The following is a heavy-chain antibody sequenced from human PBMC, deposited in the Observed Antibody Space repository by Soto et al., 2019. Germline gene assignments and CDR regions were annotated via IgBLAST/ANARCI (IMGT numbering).Heavy chain of an antibody. CDR3: ARDYSGYETDYYGMDV. Sequence: PGGSLRLSCAASGFTFSSYEMNWVRQAPGKGLEWVSYITSRGSTIYYADSVKGRFTISRDNAKNSLYLQMNSLRAEDTAVYYCARDYSGYETDYYGMDVWGQGTTVTVSS. CDR1: GFTFSSYE. CDR2: ITSRGSTI. V-gene: IGHV3-48*03. D-gene: IGHD5-12*01. J-gene: IGHJ6*02.